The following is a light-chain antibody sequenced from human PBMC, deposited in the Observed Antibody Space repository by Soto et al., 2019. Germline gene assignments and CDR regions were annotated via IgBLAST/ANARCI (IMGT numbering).Light chain of an antibody. CDR2: KAS. CDR1: QSISNW. CDR3: QQYNGYRLA. Sequence: IQMTQSPSSLSTSLGDRVTFTCRASQSISNWLAWYQQKPGKAPKLLIYKASTLESGVPSRFSGSGSGTEFTLTISSLQADDFAIYYCQQYNGYRLAFGGGTKVEIK. J-gene: IGKJ4*01. V-gene: IGKV1-5*03.